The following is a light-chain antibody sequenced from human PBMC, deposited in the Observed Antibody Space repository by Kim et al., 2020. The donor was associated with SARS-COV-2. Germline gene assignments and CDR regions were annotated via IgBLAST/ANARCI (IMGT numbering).Light chain of an antibody. V-gene: IGKV3-15*01. J-gene: IGKJ1*01. Sequence: EIVMTQSPVTLSVSPGERATISCRASQSVSNNLAWYQQKPGQAPRLLIYGASTRATGIPARFSGSGSGTEFTLTISSLQSEDFAVYYCQQYNNWPPWTFGQGTKVDIK. CDR3: QQYNNWPPWT. CDR2: GAS. CDR1: QSVSNN.